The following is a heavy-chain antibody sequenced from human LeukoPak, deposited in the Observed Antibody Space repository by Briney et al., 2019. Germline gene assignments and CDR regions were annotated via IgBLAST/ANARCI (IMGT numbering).Heavy chain of an antibody. J-gene: IGHJ3*02. Sequence: SETLSLTCAVYGGSFSGYYWSWIRQPPGKGLEWIGEINHSGSTNYNPSLTSLKSRVTISVDTSKNQFSLKLSSVTAADTAVYYCARWGYYDSSGYYCEAFDIWGQGTMVTVSS. CDR1: GGSFSGYY. CDR3: ARWGYYDSSGYYCEAFDI. CDR2: INHSGST. V-gene: IGHV4-34*01. D-gene: IGHD3-22*01.